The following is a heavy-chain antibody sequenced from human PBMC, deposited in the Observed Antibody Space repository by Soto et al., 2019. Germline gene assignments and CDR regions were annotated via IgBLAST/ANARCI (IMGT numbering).Heavy chain of an antibody. D-gene: IGHD3-10*01. CDR3: ASGWFGEFVYQFDS. Sequence: QVQLVQSGAEVKKPGASVKASCKPSGYTFTSYGITWVRQAPGQGLEWMGWISAYNGNTNYAQKFQGRVTMTTDTSTRTAYMVLGSLASDDTAVYYCASGWFGEFVYQFDSWGQGTLVTVCS. V-gene: IGHV1-18*01. CDR2: ISAYNGNT. CDR1: GYTFTSYG. J-gene: IGHJ4*02.